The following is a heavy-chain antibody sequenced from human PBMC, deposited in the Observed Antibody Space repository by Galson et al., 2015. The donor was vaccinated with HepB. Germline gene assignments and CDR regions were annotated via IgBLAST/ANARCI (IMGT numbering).Heavy chain of an antibody. CDR3: ASGARDFTMVRGVTRTGRYF. V-gene: IGHV3-30*04. CDR2: ISYDGSNK. D-gene: IGHD3-10*01. J-gene: IGHJ4*02. Sequence: SLRLSCAASGFTFSSYAMHWVRQAPGKGLEWVAVISYDGSNKYYADSAKGRFTISRDNSKNTLYLQMNSLRAEDTAVYYCASGARDFTMVRGVTRTGRYFWGQGTLVTVSS. CDR1: GFTFSSYA.